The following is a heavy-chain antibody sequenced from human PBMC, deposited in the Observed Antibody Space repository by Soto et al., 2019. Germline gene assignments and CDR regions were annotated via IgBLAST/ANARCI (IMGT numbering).Heavy chain of an antibody. CDR2: IYPGDSDT. J-gene: IGHJ4*02. V-gene: IGHV5-51*07. CDR3: ARSTGRWLQPSYFDY. CDR1: GYSFTSYW. Sequence: GESLKISCKGSGYSFTSYWIGWGHQMPGKGLEWMGIIYPGDSDTRYSPSFQGQFTISADNSISTAYLQWSSLEASDTALYYCARSTGRWLQPSYFDYWGQGTLVTVSS. D-gene: IGHD3-10*01.